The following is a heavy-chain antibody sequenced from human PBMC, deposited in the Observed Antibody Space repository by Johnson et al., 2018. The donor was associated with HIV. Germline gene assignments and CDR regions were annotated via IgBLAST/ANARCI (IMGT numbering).Heavy chain of an antibody. Sequence: HVQLVESGGGVVQPGRSLRLSCAASGFTFSSYAMHWVRQAPGKGLEWVAVISYDGSNKYYADSVRGRFTISRDNSKSTLYLQMGSLRAEDTAVYYCATKSAGGSFDMWGQGTTVTVSS. J-gene: IGHJ3*02. V-gene: IGHV3-30*04. CDR2: ISYDGSNK. CDR1: GFTFSSYA. D-gene: IGHD5-12*01. CDR3: ATKSAGGSFDM.